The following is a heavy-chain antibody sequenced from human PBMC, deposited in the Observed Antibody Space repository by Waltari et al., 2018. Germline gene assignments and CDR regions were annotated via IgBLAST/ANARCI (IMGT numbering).Heavy chain of an antibody. CDR3: ARGGSNWNPKAPFDY. Sequence: QVQLQESGPGLVKPSETLSLTCTVSGGSVSRGSYYWSWIRQPPGKGLEWIGYIYYSGSTNYNPSLKSRVTISVDTSKNQFSLKLSSVTAADTAVYYCARGGSNWNPKAPFDYWGQGTLVTVSS. CDR2: IYYSGST. D-gene: IGHD1-20*01. V-gene: IGHV4-61*01. J-gene: IGHJ4*02. CDR1: GGSVSRGSYY.